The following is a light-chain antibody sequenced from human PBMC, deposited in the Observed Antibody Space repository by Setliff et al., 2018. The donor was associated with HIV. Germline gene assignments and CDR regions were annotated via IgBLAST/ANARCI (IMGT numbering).Light chain of an antibody. J-gene: IGLJ2*01. V-gene: IGLV2-23*02. CDR2: EVT. CDR3: CSYGRGDIWI. CDR1: RTNIGNYES. Sequence: QSALTQPASVSGSPGQSITISCTGSRTNIGNYESISWYQQNPGEVPKLLIFEVTRRPSGISDRFSASKSGNTASLTISGLQTEDEADYYCCSYGRGDIWIFGGGTKVTVL.